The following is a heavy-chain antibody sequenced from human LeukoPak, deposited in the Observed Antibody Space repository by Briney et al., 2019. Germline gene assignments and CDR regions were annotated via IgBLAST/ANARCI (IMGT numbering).Heavy chain of an antibody. V-gene: IGHV3-74*01. CDR1: GFTFSNYW. J-gene: IGHJ4*02. D-gene: IGHD3-10*01. CDR2: IDTEGSST. Sequence: GGSLRLSCAASGFTFSNYWMHWVRQAPGKGLVWVARIDTEGSSTLYADSVKGRFTISRDNAKNTVYLQVNSLRAEDTAVYYCARGIMDYWGQGTLLTVSS. CDR3: ARGIMDY.